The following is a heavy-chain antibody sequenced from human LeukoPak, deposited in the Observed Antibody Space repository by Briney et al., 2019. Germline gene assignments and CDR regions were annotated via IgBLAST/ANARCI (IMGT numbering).Heavy chain of an antibody. D-gene: IGHD6-13*01. CDR3: ARGGEGSWYADAFDI. J-gene: IGHJ3*02. Sequence: GASVKVSCKASGYTFTSYAMHWVRQAPGQRLEWMGWINAGNGNTKYSQKFQDRVTITRDTSASTAYMELSSLRSEDTAVYYCARGGEGSWYADAFDIWGQGTMVTVSS. CDR2: INAGNGNT. V-gene: IGHV1-3*01. CDR1: GYTFTSYA.